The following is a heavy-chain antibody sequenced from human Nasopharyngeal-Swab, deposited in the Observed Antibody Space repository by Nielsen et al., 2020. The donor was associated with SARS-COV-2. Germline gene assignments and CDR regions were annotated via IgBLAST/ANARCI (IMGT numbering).Heavy chain of an antibody. D-gene: IGHD5-18*01. V-gene: IGHV4-34*01. Sequence: SETLSLTCAVSGGSISSGGYSWSWIRQPPGKGLEWIGEINHSGSTNYNPSLKSRVTISVDTSKNQFSLKLSSVTAADTAVYYCARETAMACDYWGQGTLVTVSS. CDR3: ARETAMACDY. CDR1: GGSISSGGYS. CDR2: INHSGST. J-gene: IGHJ4*02.